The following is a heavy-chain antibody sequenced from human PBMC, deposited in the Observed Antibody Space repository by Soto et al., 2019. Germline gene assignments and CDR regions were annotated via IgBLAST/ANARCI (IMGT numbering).Heavy chain of an antibody. D-gene: IGHD5-18*01. Sequence: PGRSLRLSCAASGFTFSSYGMHWVRQAPGKGLEWVAVIWYDGSNKYYADSVKGRFTISRDSSKNTLYLQMNSLRAEDTAVYYCARDMTRTGYSFYYGMDVWGQGTTVTVSS. J-gene: IGHJ6*02. CDR1: GFTFSSYG. CDR3: ARDMTRTGYSFYYGMDV. V-gene: IGHV3-33*01. CDR2: IWYDGSNK.